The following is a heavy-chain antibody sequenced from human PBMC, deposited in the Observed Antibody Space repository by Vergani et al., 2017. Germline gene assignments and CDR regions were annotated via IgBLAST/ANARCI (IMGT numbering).Heavy chain of an antibody. CDR2: ISSSGSTI. V-gene: IGHV3-11*04. D-gene: IGHD3-9*01. J-gene: IGHJ6*02. CDR3: AGDYDILSGYYTPYYYDGMDV. Sequence: QVQLVESGGGLVKPGGSLRLSCAASGFTFSDYYMSWIRQAPGKGLEWVSYISSSGSTIYYADSVKGRFTISRDNAKNSLYLQMNSLRAEDTAVYYCAGDYDILSGYYTPYYYDGMDVWGQGTTVTVSS. CDR1: GFTFSDYY.